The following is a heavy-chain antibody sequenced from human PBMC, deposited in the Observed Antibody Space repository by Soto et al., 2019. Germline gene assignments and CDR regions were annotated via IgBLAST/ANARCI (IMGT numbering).Heavy chain of an antibody. V-gene: IGHV4-31*03. Sequence: SETLSLTCTVSGGSISSGGYYWSWIRQHPGKGLEWIGYIYYSGSTYYNPSLKSRVTISVDTSKNQFSLKLSSVTAADTAVYYCARGSWITMVRGVIIDNLQTVWFDPWGQGTLVTVSS. CDR2: IYYSGST. D-gene: IGHD3-10*01. CDR1: GGSISSGGYY. CDR3: ARGSWITMVRGVIIDNLQTVWFDP. J-gene: IGHJ5*02.